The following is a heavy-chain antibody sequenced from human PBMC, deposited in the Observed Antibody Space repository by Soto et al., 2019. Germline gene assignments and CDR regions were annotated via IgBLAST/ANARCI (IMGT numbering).Heavy chain of an antibody. CDR2: IYPSGAT. J-gene: IGHJ6*02. CDR1: GASVSTSGYT. Sequence: QLRLQESGSRLVKPSQTLSLTCAISGASVSTSGYTWTWIRQPPGKRLEWIGYIYPSGATNYNPALKSRVRISLETSRNRFSLNVNSATAADTAVYYCARAVFSSVVYIDLWGQGTTVTVSS. CDR3: ARAVFSSVVYIDL. V-gene: IGHV4-30-2*01. D-gene: IGHD3-10*01.